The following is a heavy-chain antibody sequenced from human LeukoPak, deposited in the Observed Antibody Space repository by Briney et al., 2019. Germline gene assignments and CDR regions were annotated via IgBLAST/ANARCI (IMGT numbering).Heavy chain of an antibody. V-gene: IGHV1-2*02. CDR2: INPNSGGT. CDR1: GYTFTGYY. J-gene: IGHJ4*02. CDR3: ARASRSGSYQVFDY. D-gene: IGHD3-10*01. Sequence: ASVKVSCKASGYTFTGYYIHWVRQAPGQGLEWMGWINPNSGGTNYAQKFQGRVTMTRDTSTSTVYMELSSLRSEDTAVYYCARASRSGSYQVFDYWGQGTLVTVSS.